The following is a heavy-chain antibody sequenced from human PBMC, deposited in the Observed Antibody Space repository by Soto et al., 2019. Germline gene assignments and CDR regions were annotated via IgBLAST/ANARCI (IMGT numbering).Heavy chain of an antibody. Sequence: PGGSLRLSCAASGFIFRDYAMNGVRQAPGKGLEWVSDISGSGDSARYADSVKGRFTISRDNSRNTLYLQINSLRVDDTAVYYCGKERRGSGWSVCNFWGQGTLVTVSS. CDR3: GKERRGSGWSVCNF. CDR1: GFIFRDYA. CDR2: ISGSGDSA. J-gene: IGHJ4*02. V-gene: IGHV3-23*01. D-gene: IGHD6-19*01.